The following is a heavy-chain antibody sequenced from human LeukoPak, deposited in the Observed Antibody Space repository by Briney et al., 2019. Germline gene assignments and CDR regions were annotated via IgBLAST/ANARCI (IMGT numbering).Heavy chain of an antibody. CDR1: GYTFTSYG. Sequence: ASVKVSCKASGYTFTSYGISWVRQAPGQGLEWMGWISAYNGNANYAQKLQGRVPMTTDTSTSTAYMELRSLRSDDTAVYYCARGRGSGWHYYYYGMDVWGQGTTVTVSS. CDR2: ISAYNGNA. D-gene: IGHD6-19*01. CDR3: ARGRGSGWHYYYYGMDV. V-gene: IGHV1-18*01. J-gene: IGHJ6*02.